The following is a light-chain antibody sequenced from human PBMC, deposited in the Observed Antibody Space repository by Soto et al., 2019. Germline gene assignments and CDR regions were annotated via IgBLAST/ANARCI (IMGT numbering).Light chain of an antibody. Sequence: EIVMTQSPATLSVSPGGRVTLSCRASQSVGSNLAWYQQKPGQAPRLLIYAASARATGIPARFSGSGSGTEFTLTCSSLQSEDFALYYCQQYNHWPPEYTFGQGTKLEIK. J-gene: IGKJ2*01. V-gene: IGKV3-15*01. CDR3: QQYNHWPPEYT. CDR2: AAS. CDR1: QSVGSN.